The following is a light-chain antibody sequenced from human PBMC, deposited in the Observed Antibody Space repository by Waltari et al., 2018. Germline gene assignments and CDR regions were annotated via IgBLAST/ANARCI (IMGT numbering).Light chain of an antibody. V-gene: IGKV3-20*01. Sequence: EIVLTQSPGTLSLSPGERPTLSCRASQRVTCGYIAWYQHKPGQPPRLLINTASTRATGIPDRFSGSGSGTDFLLTINGLEPEDFAVYYCQYYGGAPRTFGQGTKVEIK. CDR3: QYYGGAPRT. CDR1: QRVTCGY. J-gene: IGKJ1*01. CDR2: TAS.